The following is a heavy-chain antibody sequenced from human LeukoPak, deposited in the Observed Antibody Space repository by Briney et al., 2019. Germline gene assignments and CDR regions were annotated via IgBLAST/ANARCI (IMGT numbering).Heavy chain of an antibody. Sequence: ASVKVSCKASGYTFTGNYMHWVRQAPGQGLEWMGWINPNSGGTNYAQKFQGRVTMTRDTSISTAYMELSRLRSDDTAVYYCARVQYQLLFGWFDPWGQGTLVTVSS. D-gene: IGHD2-2*01. CDR3: ARVQYQLLFGWFDP. V-gene: IGHV1-2*02. J-gene: IGHJ5*02. CDR2: INPNSGGT. CDR1: GYTFTGNY.